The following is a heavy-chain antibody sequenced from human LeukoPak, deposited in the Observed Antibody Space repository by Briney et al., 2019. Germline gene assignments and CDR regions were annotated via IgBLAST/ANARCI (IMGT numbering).Heavy chain of an antibody. J-gene: IGHJ4*01. Sequence: ASVKVSCKVAGYIFKEVSMHWVRQPPGKGLEWMGGSDPKNGKTVYAQNFQGRVTMTEDTSTDTAYMELTSLTSDDTAIYYCAIDTVYYDPPSYWGQGTLVTVSS. CDR1: GYIFKEVS. V-gene: IGHV1-24*01. D-gene: IGHD3-16*01. CDR2: SDPKNGKT. CDR3: AIDTVYYDPPSY.